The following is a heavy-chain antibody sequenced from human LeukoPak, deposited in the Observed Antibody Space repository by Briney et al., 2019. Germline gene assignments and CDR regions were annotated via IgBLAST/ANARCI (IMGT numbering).Heavy chain of an antibody. CDR3: ARDLGMATITSVDY. V-gene: IGHV1-2*02. Sequence: GASVKVSCRASGYTFTGYYMHWVRQAPGQGLEWMGWINPNSGGTNYAQKFQGRVTMTRDTSISTAYMELCRLRSDDTAVYYCARDLGMATITSVDYWGQGTLVTVSS. D-gene: IGHD5-24*01. CDR2: INPNSGGT. CDR1: GYTFTGYY. J-gene: IGHJ4*02.